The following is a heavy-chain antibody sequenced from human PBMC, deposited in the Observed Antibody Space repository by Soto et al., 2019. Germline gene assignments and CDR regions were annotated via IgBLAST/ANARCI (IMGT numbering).Heavy chain of an antibody. CDR2: IYHSGST. CDR1: GYSISSGYY. J-gene: IGHJ5*02. CDR3: ARGERDYDFWSGYNWFDP. Sequence: SETLSLTCTVSGYSISSGYYWGWIRQPPGKGLEWIGSIYHSGSTYYNPSLKSRVTISVDTSKNQFSLKLSSVTAADTAVYYCARGERDYDFWSGYNWFDPWGQGTLVTVSS. D-gene: IGHD3-3*01. V-gene: IGHV4-38-2*02.